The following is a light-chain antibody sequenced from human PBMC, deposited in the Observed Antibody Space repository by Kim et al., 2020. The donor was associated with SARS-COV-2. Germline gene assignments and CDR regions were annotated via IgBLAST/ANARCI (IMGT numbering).Light chain of an antibody. Sequence: SPANRATLSCRASQRVTRNYLAWYQQKAGQAPRLLIHSASSRATGIPDRISGSGSGTDFTLTISRLEPEDFAVYYCQHYGSSSGTFGPGTKVDIK. V-gene: IGKV3-20*01. CDR3: QHYGSSSGT. CDR2: SAS. CDR1: QRVTRNY. J-gene: IGKJ1*01.